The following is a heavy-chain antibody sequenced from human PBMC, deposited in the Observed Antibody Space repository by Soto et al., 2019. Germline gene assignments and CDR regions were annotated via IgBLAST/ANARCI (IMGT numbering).Heavy chain of an antibody. J-gene: IGHJ5*02. CDR2: SYYSGST. CDR1: GGSMSSYF. V-gene: IGHV4-59*01. CDR3: ASADRNWLEP. Sequence: SETLSLTCNVSGGSMSSYFWSWIRQPPAKGLECIGYSYYSGSTNYNPSLKSRVTISVATPKNPVPLKLRSVNAADTAVYYCASADRNWLEPWGQGTLVTVSS.